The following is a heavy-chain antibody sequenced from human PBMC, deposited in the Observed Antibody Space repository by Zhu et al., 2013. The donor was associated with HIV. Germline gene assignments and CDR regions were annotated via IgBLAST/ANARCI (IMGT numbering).Heavy chain of an antibody. CDR3: ARGGDIVVVVAGTRLNYYYGMDV. Sequence: QVQLVQSGAEVKKPGASVKVSCKASGYTISNYGISWVRQAPGQGLEWMGWISAYTGKTNYAQKFQDRVTMTTDTSTSTAYMELRNLRSDDSAVYYCARGGDIVVVVAGTRLNYYYGMDVWGQGTTVTVSS. J-gene: IGHJ6*02. V-gene: IGHV1-18*01. D-gene: IGHD2-15*01. CDR2: ISAYTGKT. CDR1: GYTISNYG.